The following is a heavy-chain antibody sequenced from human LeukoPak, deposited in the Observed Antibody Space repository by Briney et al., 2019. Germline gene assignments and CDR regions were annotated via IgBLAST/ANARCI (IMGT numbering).Heavy chain of an antibody. CDR1: GGSISSYY. CDR2: IYYSGST. J-gene: IGHJ3*02. D-gene: IGHD2-2*01. CDR3: ARHGDCSSTSCLGSDAFDI. Sequence: SETLSLTCTVSGGSISSYYWSWIRQPPGKGLEWIGSIYYSGSTYYNPSLKSRVTISVDTSKNQFSLKLSSVTAADTAVYYCARHGDCSSTSCLGSDAFDIWGQGTMVTVSS. V-gene: IGHV4-59*05.